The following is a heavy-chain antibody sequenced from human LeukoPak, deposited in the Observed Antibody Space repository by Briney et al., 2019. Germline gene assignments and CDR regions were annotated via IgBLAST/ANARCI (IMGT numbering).Heavy chain of an antibody. CDR1: GYTYTGYY. D-gene: IGHD7-27*01. Sequence: ASVKVSCKASGYTYTGYYMHWVRQAPGQGLEWMGRINPNSGGTNYAQKFQGRVTMTRDTSISTAYMELSRLRSDDTAVYYCARVRTLTGDARYFDYWGQGTLVTVSS. CDR3: ARVRTLTGDARYFDY. J-gene: IGHJ4*02. CDR2: INPNSGGT. V-gene: IGHV1-2*06.